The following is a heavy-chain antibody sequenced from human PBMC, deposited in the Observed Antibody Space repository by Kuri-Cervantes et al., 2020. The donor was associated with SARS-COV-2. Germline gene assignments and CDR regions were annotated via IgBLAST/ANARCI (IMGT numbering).Heavy chain of an antibody. D-gene: IGHD2-2*01. V-gene: IGHV3-23*01. CDR1: GFTFSSYA. CDR3: AKAGGYCSSTICSQYGIPDY. CDR2: ISGSGGST. Sequence: GESLKISCAASGFTFSSYAMSWVRQAPGKGLEWVSAISGSGGSTYYADSVKGRFTISRDNSKNTLYLQMNSLRAEDTAVYSCAKAGGYCSSTICSQYGIPDYWGQGTLVTVSS. J-gene: IGHJ4*02.